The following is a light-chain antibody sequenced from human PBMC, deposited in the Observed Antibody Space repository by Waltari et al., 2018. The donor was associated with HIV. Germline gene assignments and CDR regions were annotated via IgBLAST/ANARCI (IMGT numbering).Light chain of an antibody. J-gene: IGKJ1*01. CDR2: GAS. V-gene: IGKV3-20*01. CDR3: QQYGTSPWT. CDR1: QSISRSD. Sequence: EIVLPQTPGPLHCSPGDRATLFCGARQSISRSDLAWYQQTPGQAPRLLIYGASSRATDIPDRFTGSGSGTDFTLTISRLEPEDFVIYYCQQYGTSPWTFGQGTKVEIK.